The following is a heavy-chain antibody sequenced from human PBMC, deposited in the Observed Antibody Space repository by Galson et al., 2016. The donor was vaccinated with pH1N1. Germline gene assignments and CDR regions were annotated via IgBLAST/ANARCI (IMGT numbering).Heavy chain of an antibody. CDR3: ARSSQRGYSYACDH. D-gene: IGHD5-18*01. CDR1: GFAFNDYA. V-gene: IGHV3-30-3*01. J-gene: IGHJ5*02. CDR2: ISYDGSSK. Sequence: SLRLSCAASGFAFNDYAIHWVRQAPGKGLEWVALISYDGSSKYYADSVKGRFTISRDNSRNTLSLQMNSLRGEDTAGYYCARSSQRGYSYACDHWGQGTLVTVSS.